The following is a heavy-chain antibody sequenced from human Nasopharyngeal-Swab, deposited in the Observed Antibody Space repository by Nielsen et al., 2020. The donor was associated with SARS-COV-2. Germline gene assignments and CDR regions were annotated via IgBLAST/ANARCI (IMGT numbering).Heavy chain of an antibody. D-gene: IGHD3-10*01. Sequence: LRLSCAASGFTFDDYAMHWVRQAPGKGLEWVSGISWNSGSIGYADSVKGRFTISRDNAKNSLYLQMNSLRAEDTALYYCAKDLAYGSGSIVYGMDVWGQGTTVTVSS. CDR1: GFTFDDYA. CDR2: ISWNSGSI. V-gene: IGHV3-9*01. J-gene: IGHJ6*02. CDR3: AKDLAYGSGSIVYGMDV.